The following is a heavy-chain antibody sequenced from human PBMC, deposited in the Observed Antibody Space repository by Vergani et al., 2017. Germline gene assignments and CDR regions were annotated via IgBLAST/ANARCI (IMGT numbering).Heavy chain of an antibody. CDR1: GGSFSGYY. D-gene: IGHD6-19*01. CDR2: INHSGST. V-gene: IGHV4-34*01. CDR3: ARGARRGSSGWYMYWFDP. J-gene: IGHJ5*02. Sequence: QVQLPQWGAGLLKPSETLSLTCAVYGGSFSGYYWSWIRQHPGKGLEWIGEINHSGSTNYNPSLKSRVTISVDTSKNQFSLKLSSVTAADTAVYYCARGARRGSSGWYMYWFDPWGQGTLVTVSS.